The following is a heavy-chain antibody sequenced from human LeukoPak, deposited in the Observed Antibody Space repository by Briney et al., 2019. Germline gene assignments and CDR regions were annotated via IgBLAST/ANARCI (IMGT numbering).Heavy chain of an antibody. V-gene: IGHV3-21*01. CDR2: ISSSSSYI. J-gene: IGHJ4*02. CDR3: AREGPKRGYSGYDLFDY. Sequence: GGSLRLSCAASGFTFSSYSMNWVRQAPGKGLDWVSSISSSSSYIYYADSVKGRFTISRDNAKNSLYLQMNSLRAEDTAVYYCAREGPKRGYSGYDLFDYWGQGTLVTVSS. D-gene: IGHD5-12*01. CDR1: GFTFSSYS.